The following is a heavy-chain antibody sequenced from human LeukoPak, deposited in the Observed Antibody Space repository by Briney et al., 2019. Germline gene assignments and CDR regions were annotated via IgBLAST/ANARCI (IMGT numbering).Heavy chain of an antibody. CDR2: IYYSGGT. D-gene: IGHD1-14*01. CDR1: GGSISNFY. J-gene: IGHJ4*02. V-gene: IGHV4-59*01. CDR3: AKTHSFTGHDS. Sequence: PSETLSLTCTVSGGSISNFYWSWIRQPPGKGLEWVGDIYYSGGTRYNPSLKRGVTISLDTSKNQFSLKLSSVTAADTAVYYCAKTHSFTGHDSWGQGTLVTVSS.